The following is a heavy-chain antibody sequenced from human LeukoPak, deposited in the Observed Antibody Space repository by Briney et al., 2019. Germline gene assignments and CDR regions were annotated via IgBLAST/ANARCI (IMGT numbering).Heavy chain of an antibody. V-gene: IGHV3-11*01. Sequence: GGSLRLSCAPSGFTFSDYYMNCIRQTPGKGLEWVSYISSSCISIYYTDSVKGRFTISRENAKNSLYLQMNSLRAEDTAVYYCARGRDGYNWGNDYWGQGNLVTVSS. CDR1: GFTFSDYY. J-gene: IGHJ1*01. CDR3: ARGRDGYNWGNDY. CDR2: ISSSCISI. D-gene: IGHD5-24*01.